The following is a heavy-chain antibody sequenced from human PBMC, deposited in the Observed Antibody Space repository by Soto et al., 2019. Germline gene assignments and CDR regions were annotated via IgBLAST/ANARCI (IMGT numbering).Heavy chain of an antibody. CDR3: ARDLGSGYDPGDY. CDR2: SIPIFGTT. CDR1: GDILSGYS. J-gene: IGHJ4*02. Sequence: QVQLVQSGAEVKKPGSSVKVSCKTSGDILSGYSISWVRQAPGQGLEWMGGSIPIFGTTNYAQRFHGRVTITAEKATSTVYMELYSLKSEDTAVSYRARDLGSGYDPGDYWGQGTLVTVSS. V-gene: IGHV1-69*14. D-gene: IGHD5-12*01.